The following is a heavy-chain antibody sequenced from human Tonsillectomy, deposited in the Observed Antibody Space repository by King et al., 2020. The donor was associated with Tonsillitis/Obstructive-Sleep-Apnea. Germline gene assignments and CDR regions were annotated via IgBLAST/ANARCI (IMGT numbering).Heavy chain of an antibody. CDR3: AGSPGPYTNSSVVWWFDP. J-gene: IGHJ5*02. Sequence: QLVQSGAEVKKPGSSVKVSCKASGGTFSSYAISWVRQAPGQGLEWMGRIIPILGIANYAQKFQGRVTITADKSTSTAYMELSSLRSEDTAVYYCAGSPGPYTNSSVVWWFDPWGQGTLVTVSS. V-gene: IGHV1-69*04. CDR2: IIPILGIA. D-gene: IGHD6-6*01. CDR1: GGTFSSYA.